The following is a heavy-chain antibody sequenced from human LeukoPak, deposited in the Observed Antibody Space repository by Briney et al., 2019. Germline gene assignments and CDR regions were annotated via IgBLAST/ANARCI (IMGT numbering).Heavy chain of an antibody. CDR2: TGSTGVST. CDR1: GFTFSSYA. J-gene: IGHJ4*02. D-gene: IGHD2-2*01. Sequence: PEGSLRLSCAASGFTFSSYAMNWVRQAPGKGLEWVSGTGSTGVSTFSADSVKGLFTVYRDQSKNTMALQMNSLRAEDTAVYYCAKDPGVVPAHYFDYWGQGTLVTVSS. V-gene: IGHV3-23*01. CDR3: AKDPGVVPAHYFDY.